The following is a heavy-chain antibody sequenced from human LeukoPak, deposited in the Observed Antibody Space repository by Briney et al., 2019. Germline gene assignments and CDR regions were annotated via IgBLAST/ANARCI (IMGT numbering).Heavy chain of an antibody. V-gene: IGHV1-46*01. CDR3: ARVYYGSGSLHYYYYYMDV. CDR1: GYTFTSYY. CDR2: INPSGGST. J-gene: IGHJ6*03. D-gene: IGHD3-10*01. Sequence: ASVKVSCKASGYTFTSYYMHWVRQAPGQGLEWMGIINPSGGSTSYAQKFQGRVTMTRDMSTSTVYMELSSLRSEDTAVYYCARVYYGSGSLHYYYYYMDVWGKGTTVTISS.